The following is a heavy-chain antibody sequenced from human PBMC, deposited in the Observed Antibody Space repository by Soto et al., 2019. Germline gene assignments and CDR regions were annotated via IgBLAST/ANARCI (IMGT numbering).Heavy chain of an antibody. CDR2: VSSYAATT. D-gene: IGHD3-16*01. Sequence: EVQLLQSGGGLVQPGGSLRLSCAASGFTFTRFAMSWVRQAPGKGLEWVSTVSSYAATTSYADSVKGRFTISRDISRNMLFLQMNSLRAEDAAVYYCAKEGGYFDYWGQGALVTVSS. J-gene: IGHJ4*02. CDR1: GFTFTRFA. V-gene: IGHV3-23*01. CDR3: AKEGGYFDY.